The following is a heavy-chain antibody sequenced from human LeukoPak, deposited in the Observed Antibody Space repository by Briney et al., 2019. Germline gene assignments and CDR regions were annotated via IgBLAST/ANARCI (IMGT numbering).Heavy chain of an antibody. CDR3: ARLRYCSSTNCYYYFDY. D-gene: IGHD2-2*01. CDR1: GYSISSGYY. Sequence: SETLSLTCAVSGYSISSGYYWGWIRQPPGKGLEWIGSIYHSGSTNHNPSLKSRATISVDTPKNQFSLKLSSVTAADTAVYYCARLRYCSSTNCYYYFDYWGQGTLVSVSS. V-gene: IGHV4-38-2*01. J-gene: IGHJ4*02. CDR2: IYHSGST.